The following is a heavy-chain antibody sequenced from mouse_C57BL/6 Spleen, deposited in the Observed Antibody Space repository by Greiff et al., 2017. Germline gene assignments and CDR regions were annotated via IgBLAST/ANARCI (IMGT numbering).Heavy chain of an antibody. V-gene: IGHV1-69*01. CDR2: IDPSDSYT. J-gene: IGHJ4*01. Sequence: QVQLKQPGAELVMPGASVKLSCKASGYTFTSYWMHWVKQRPGQGLEWIGEIDPSDSYTNYNQKFKGKSTLTVDKSSSTAYMQLSSLTSEDSAVYYCARYGSSYDARDYWGQGTSVTVSS. CDR1: GYTFTSYW. CDR3: ARYGSSYDARDY. D-gene: IGHD1-1*01.